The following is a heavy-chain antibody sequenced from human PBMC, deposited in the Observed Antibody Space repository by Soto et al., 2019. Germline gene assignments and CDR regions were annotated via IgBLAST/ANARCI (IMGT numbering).Heavy chain of an antibody. V-gene: IGHV5-10-1*01. J-gene: IGHJ4*02. CDR2: IDPTDSYT. CDR3: ARQEDVTGTVDYSYGY. D-gene: IGHD1-20*01. CDR1: GGTFSSYA. Sequence: EASVKVSCKASGGTFSSYAISWVRQVPGKGLEWMGRIDPTDSYTNYSPAFQGHVTISVDKSISTAYLQWSSLKASDTAMYYCARQEDVTGTVDYSYGYWGQGTLVTVSS.